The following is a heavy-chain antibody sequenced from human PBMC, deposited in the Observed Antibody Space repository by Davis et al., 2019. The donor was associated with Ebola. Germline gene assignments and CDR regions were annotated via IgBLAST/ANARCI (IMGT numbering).Heavy chain of an antibody. CDR3: ARDRGSGYNGAVDY. D-gene: IGHD5-12*01. CDR1: GYTFSTYA. CDR2: ISGSSGGS. Sequence: GESLKISCAASGYTFSTYAMTWVRQAPGKGLEWVSSISGSSGGSYYADSVKGRFTISRDNAKKSLYLQMNSLRAEDTAVYYCARDRGSGYNGAVDYWGQGTLVTVSS. V-gene: IGHV3-21*01. J-gene: IGHJ4*02.